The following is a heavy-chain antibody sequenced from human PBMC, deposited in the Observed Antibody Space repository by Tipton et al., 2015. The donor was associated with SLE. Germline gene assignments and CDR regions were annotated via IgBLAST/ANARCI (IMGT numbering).Heavy chain of an antibody. CDR3: ARGPLLDL. J-gene: IGHJ2*01. V-gene: IGHV4-59*11. CDR1: GGSISSHY. D-gene: IGHD5/OR15-5a*01. Sequence: LRLSCTVSGGSISSHYWSWIRQPPGKGLEWIGYIYYSGSTNYNPSLKSRVTISVDTSKNQFSLKLSSVTAADTAVYYCARGPLLDLWGRGTLVTVSS. CDR2: IYYSGST.